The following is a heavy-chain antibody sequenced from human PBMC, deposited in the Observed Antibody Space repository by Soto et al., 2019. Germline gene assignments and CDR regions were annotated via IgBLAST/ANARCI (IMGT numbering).Heavy chain of an antibody. CDR2: TYYRSKWYN. D-gene: IGHD6-19*01. V-gene: IGHV6-1*01. Sequence: QPLSLTCDISGDRVGRKSVGWNWIRHSPSRGLEWLGRTYYRSKWYNDYAVSVKSRITINPDTSKNQFSLQLNSVTPEDTAIYYCTRALSGSGPDSWGQGKLVTGSS. CDR3: TRALSGSGPDS. CDR1: GDRVGRKSVG. J-gene: IGHJ4*02.